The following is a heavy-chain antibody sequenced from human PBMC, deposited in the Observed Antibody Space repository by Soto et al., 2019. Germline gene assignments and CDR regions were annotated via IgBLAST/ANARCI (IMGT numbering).Heavy chain of an antibody. J-gene: IGHJ4*02. D-gene: IGHD3-9*01. V-gene: IGHV3-23*01. CDR2: ISGSGGST. CDR1: GFTFSSDA. CDR3: AKVSKGWLPKYYFDY. Sequence: EVQLLESGGGLVQPGGSLRLSCAASGFTFSSDAMSWFRQAPGKGLEWVSAISGSGGSTYYADSVKGRFTISRDNSKNTLYLQMNSLRAEDTAVYYCAKVSKGWLPKYYFDYWGQGTLVTVSS.